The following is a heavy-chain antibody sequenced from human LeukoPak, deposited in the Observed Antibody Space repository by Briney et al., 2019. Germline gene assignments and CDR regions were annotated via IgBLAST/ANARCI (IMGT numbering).Heavy chain of an antibody. CDR2: INHSGST. J-gene: IGHJ6*03. CDR1: GGSFSGYY. CDR3: ARDWDWTEDYYYMDV. V-gene: IGHV4-34*01. D-gene: IGHD3/OR15-3a*01. Sequence: SETLSLTCAVYGGSFSGYYWSWIRQPPGKGLEWIGEINHSGSTNYNPSLKSRVTISVDTSKNQFSLKLSSVTAADTAVYYCARDWDWTEDYYYMDVWGKGTTVTVSS.